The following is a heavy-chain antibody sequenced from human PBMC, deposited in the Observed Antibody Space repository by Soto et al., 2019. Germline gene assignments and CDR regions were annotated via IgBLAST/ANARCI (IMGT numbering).Heavy chain of an antibody. J-gene: IGHJ4*02. Sequence: SVKVSCKASGGTFSSYAISWVRQAPGQGLEWMGGIIPIFGTANYAQKFQGRVTITADKSTSTAYMELSSLRSGDTAIYFCARRIPDGKFDSWGQGTQVTVSS. D-gene: IGHD1-1*01. CDR1: GGTFSSYA. V-gene: IGHV1-69*06. CDR2: IIPIFGTA. CDR3: ARRIPDGKFDS.